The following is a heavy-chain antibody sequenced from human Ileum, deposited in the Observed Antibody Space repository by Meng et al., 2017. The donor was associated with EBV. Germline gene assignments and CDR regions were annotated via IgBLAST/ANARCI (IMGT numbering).Heavy chain of an antibody. J-gene: IGHJ5*02. D-gene: IGHD3-22*01. Sequence: QGQLPESGPRLVKPSGTVSLTCAVSGGSIISSKWWSWVRQSPGTGLEWIGEIYHHGTTNYNPSLKSRVTISVDTSKNKFFLNLTSLTAADTAVYYCARLDSSGYYFGGWFDPWGQGILVTVSS. CDR3: ARLDSSGYYFGGWFDP. CDR2: IYHHGTT. CDR1: GGSIISSKW. V-gene: IGHV4-4*02.